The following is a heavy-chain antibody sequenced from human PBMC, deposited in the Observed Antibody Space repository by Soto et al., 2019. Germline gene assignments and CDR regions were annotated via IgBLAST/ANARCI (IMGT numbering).Heavy chain of an antibody. D-gene: IGHD6-6*01. Sequence: PSGPLSLTCTVAGSSIRSYYWSWIRQPPGKGLEWIGYIYYSGSTNYNPSLKSRVTISVDTSKNQFSLKLSSVTAADTAVYYCARASSSSSDFDYWGQGTLVTVSS. J-gene: IGHJ4*02. V-gene: IGHV4-59*01. CDR3: ARASSSSSDFDY. CDR1: GSSIRSYY. CDR2: IYYSGST.